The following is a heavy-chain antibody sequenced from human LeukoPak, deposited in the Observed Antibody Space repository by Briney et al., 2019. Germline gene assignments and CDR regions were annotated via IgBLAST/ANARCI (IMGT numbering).Heavy chain of an antibody. V-gene: IGHV4-30-4*01. Sequence: SQTLSLTCTVSGGSISSGDYYWSWIRQPPGKGLEWIGYIYYSGSTYHNPSLKSRVTISVDTSKNQSSLKLSSVTAADTAVYYCASMPVLGGYYFDYWGQGTLVTVSS. D-gene: IGHD2-2*01. CDR3: ASMPVLGGYYFDY. J-gene: IGHJ4*02. CDR1: GGSISSGDYY. CDR2: IYYSGST.